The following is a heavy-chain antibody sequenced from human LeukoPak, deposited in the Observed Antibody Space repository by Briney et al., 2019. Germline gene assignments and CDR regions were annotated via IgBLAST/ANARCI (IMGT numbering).Heavy chain of an antibody. CDR3: AKDISITGTTGGFDY. V-gene: IGHV3-43D*04. Sequence: PGGSLRHSCEASGFTFDDYAMHWVRQAPGKGLEWVPRISWDGGSTYYADSVKGRFTISRDNSKNSLYLQMNSLRAEDTALYYCAKDISITGTTGGFDYWGQGTLVTVSS. J-gene: IGHJ4*02. CDR2: ISWDGGST. D-gene: IGHD1-7*01. CDR1: GFTFDDYA.